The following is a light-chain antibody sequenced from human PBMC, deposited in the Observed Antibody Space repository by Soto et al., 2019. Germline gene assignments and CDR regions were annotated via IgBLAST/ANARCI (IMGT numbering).Light chain of an antibody. Sequence: DIQMTQSPSTLSASVGDRVTITCRASQSVSGWLAWYQQKPGKAPKLLIYKASSLESGVPSRFSGSGSGTAYTLTICRLQPDDVATYYCQQYISDSNFGSGTKGDIK. CDR1: QSVSGW. CDR2: KAS. V-gene: IGKV1-5*03. J-gene: IGKJ3*01. CDR3: QQYISDSN.